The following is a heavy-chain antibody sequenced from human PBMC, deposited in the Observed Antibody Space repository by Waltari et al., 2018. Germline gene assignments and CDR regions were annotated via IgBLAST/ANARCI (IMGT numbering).Heavy chain of an antibody. D-gene: IGHD2-2*01. CDR1: GGTFSSYA. CDR2: IIPIFGTA. V-gene: IGHV1-69*01. CDR3: ARAWVVVVPAASYYYYYGMDV. J-gene: IGHJ6*02. Sequence: QVQLVQSGAEVKKPGSSVTVSCKASGGTFSSYAISWVRQAPGQGLEWMGGIIPIFGTANYAQKFQGRVTITADESTSTAYMELSSLRSEDTAVYYCARAWVVVVPAASYYYYYGMDVWGQGTTVTVSS.